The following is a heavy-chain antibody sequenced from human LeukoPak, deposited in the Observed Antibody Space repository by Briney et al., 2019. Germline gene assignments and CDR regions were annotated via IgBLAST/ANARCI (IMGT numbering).Heavy chain of an antibody. CDR1: GGSISSGSSY. Sequence: SQTLTLTCTVSGGSISSGSSYLSWIRQPAGKGLEWIGRIYRSGSTNYNPSLKSRVTILLDTSKNQFSLKLTSVTAADTAVYYCAVLGGGSWGQGTLVTVSS. CDR2: IYRSGST. V-gene: IGHV4-61*02. J-gene: IGHJ5*02. D-gene: IGHD3-3*02. CDR3: AVLGGGS.